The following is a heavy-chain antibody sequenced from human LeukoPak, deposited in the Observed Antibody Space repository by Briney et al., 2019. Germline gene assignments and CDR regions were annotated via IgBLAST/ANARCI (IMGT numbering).Heavy chain of an antibody. CDR3: ARDLAHQPGIAVAGTPHYYYYYGMDV. Sequence: GGSLRLSCEGSGINFSDYTMNWVRQAPGKGLEWVSSISSRSSFIHYADSVKGRFTISRDNAKNSLYLQMNSLRAEDTAVYYCARDLAHQPGIAVAGTPHYYYYYGMDVWGQGTTVTVSS. CDR2: ISSRSSFI. D-gene: IGHD6-19*01. V-gene: IGHV3-21*04. CDR1: GINFSDYT. J-gene: IGHJ6*02.